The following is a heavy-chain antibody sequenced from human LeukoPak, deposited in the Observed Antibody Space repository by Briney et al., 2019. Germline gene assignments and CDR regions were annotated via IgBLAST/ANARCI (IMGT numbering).Heavy chain of an antibody. Sequence: PSETLSLTCAVYGGSFSGYYWSWLRQPPGKGLEWIGEINHSGSTNYNPSLKSRVTISVDTSKNQFSLKLSSVTAADTAVYYCASLPAARYYYYGMDVWGKGTTVTVSS. CDR1: GGSFSGYY. D-gene: IGHD2-2*01. V-gene: IGHV4-34*01. CDR2: INHSGST. CDR3: ASLPAARYYYYGMDV. J-gene: IGHJ6*04.